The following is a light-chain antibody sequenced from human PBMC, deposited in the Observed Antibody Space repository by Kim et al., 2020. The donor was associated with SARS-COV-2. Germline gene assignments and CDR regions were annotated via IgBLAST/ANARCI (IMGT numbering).Light chain of an antibody. Sequence: SSELTQDPAVSVALGQTVRITCQGDSLRSYYATWYQQNPGQAPILVIYGKNNRPSGIPDRFSGSSSGNTASLTITGTQAGDEADYYCNSRDSNDNVVFG. V-gene: IGLV3-19*01. CDR1: SLRSYY. J-gene: IGLJ2*01. CDR2: GKN. CDR3: NSRDSNDNVV.